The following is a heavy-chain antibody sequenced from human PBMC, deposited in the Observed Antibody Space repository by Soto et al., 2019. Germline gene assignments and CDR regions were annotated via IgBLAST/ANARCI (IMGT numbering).Heavy chain of an antibody. J-gene: IGHJ5*02. CDR1: GYSISSGYY. CDR3: ARASGGNSGWGHWSDT. CDR2: ISHSGTT. D-gene: IGHD2-21*02. Sequence: SETLSLTCAVSGYSISSGYYWGWIRQPPGRGLEWIGSISHSGTTYYNPSLRSRVTISIDTSNNQFSLKLSSVTATDTAVYYCARASGGNSGWGHWSDTWGQGTLVSVS. V-gene: IGHV4-38-2*01.